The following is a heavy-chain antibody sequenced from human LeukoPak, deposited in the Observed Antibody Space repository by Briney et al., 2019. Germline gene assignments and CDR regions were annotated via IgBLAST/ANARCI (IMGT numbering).Heavy chain of an antibody. CDR2: IYTSGST. J-gene: IGHJ4*02. D-gene: IGHD1-26*01. CDR3: ARDSGNYPYYFDY. V-gene: IGHV4-4*07. Sequence: SETLSLTCTVSGDSISSYYWSWIRQPAGKGLEWIGRIYTSGSTNYNPSLKSRVTMSLDTSKNQFSLKLNSVTAAGTAVYYCARDSGNYPYYFDYWGQGTLVTVSS. CDR1: GDSISSYY.